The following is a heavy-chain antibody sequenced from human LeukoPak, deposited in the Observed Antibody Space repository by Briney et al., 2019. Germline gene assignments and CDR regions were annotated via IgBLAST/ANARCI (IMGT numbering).Heavy chain of an antibody. CDR1: GFTFSSYA. CDR3: ARGQLVHPFDY. Sequence: GGSLRLSCAASGFTFSSYAMHWVRQAPGKGLEWVANIKQDGSEKYYVDSVKGRFTISRDNAKNSLYLQMNSLRAEDTAVYYCARGQLVHPFDYWGQGTLVTVSS. J-gene: IGHJ4*02. V-gene: IGHV3-7*04. D-gene: IGHD6-6*01. CDR2: IKQDGSEK.